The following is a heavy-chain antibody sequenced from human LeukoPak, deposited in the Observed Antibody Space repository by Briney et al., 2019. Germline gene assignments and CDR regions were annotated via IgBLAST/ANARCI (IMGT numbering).Heavy chain of an antibody. CDR3: ARSYCGGDCYHQWYFDY. D-gene: IGHD2-21*02. CDR2: IYSGGST. CDR1: GFTVSSNY. Sequence: TGGSLRLSCAASGFTVSSNYMSWVRQAPGKGLEWDSVIYSGGSTYYADSVKGRFTISRDNSKNTLYLQMNSLRAEDTAVYYCARSYCGGDCYHQWYFDYWGQGTLVTVSS. J-gene: IGHJ4*02. V-gene: IGHV3-66*01.